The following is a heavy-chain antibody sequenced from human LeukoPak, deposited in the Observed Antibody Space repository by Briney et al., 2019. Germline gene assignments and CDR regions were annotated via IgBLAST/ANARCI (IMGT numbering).Heavy chain of an antibody. V-gene: IGHV4-39*07. CDR3: ARGREEMGDGYNYFDY. CDR2: INHSGST. J-gene: IGHJ4*02. CDR1: GGSISSGGYY. D-gene: IGHD5-24*01. Sequence: SETLSLTCTVSGGSISSGGYYWSWIRQPPGKGLEWIGEINHSGSTNYNPSLKSRVTISVDTSKNQFSLKLSSVTAADTAMYYCARGREEMGDGYNYFDYWGQGTLVTVSS.